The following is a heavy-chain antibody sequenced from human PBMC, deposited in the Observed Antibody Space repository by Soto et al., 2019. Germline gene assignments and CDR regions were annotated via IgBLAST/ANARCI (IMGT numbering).Heavy chain of an antibody. D-gene: IGHD3-22*01. V-gene: IGHV4-39*01. J-gene: IGHJ4*02. CDR2: IYYSGST. Sequence: QLQLQESGPGLVKPSETLSLTCTVSGGSISSSSYYWGWIRQPPGKGLEWIGSIYYSGSTYYNPSSKSRVTISVDTSKNQYSLKLSSVTAADTAVYYCARHVDSSGSLYFDYWGQGTLVTVSS. CDR3: ARHVDSSGSLYFDY. CDR1: GGSISSSSYY.